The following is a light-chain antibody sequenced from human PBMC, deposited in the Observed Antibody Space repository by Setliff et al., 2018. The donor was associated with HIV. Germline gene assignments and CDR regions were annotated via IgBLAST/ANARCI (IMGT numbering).Light chain of an antibody. V-gene: IGLV2-14*01. CDR3: SSFRTSRKSV. Sequence: QSALTQPASVSGSPGQSITISCTGTSSDVGLYNFVSWYQQHPGKVPKFIIYDVTNRPSGISHRFSGAESGNTASLTISGLQADDEADYYCSSFRTSRKSVFGTGTKVTVL. CDR1: SSDVGLYNF. J-gene: IGLJ1*01. CDR2: DVT.